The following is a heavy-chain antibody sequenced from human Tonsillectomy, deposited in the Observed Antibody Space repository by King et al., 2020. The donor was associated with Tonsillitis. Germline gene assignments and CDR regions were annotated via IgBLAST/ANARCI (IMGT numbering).Heavy chain of an antibody. J-gene: IGHJ6*02. D-gene: IGHD3-10*01. CDR1: GFTFDDYA. CDR3: AKAESLPSYCSGSFFSGMDV. CDR2: ISWNSGYI. Sequence: VQLVESGGGLVQPGRSLRLSCAASGFTFDDYAMHWVRQAPGKGLEWVSGISWNSGYIGYADSVKGRFTISRDNAKNSLYPQMNSLRAEDTALYYGAKAESLPSYCSGSFFSGMDVWGQGTTVTVSS. V-gene: IGHV3-9*01.